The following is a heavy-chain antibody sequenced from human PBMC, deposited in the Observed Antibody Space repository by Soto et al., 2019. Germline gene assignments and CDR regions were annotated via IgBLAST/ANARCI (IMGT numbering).Heavy chain of an antibody. Sequence: ASVKVSCKASGYTFINYYMHWVRQAPGQGFEWMGRISPKSGGTNYAQKFQGRVRMTWDTSLKTVYMELSSLRSEDTAVYYCARDFTHFKQWLVPYYYYGMDVWGQGTTVTVSS. CDR1: GYTFINYY. CDR3: ARDFTHFKQWLVPYYYYGMDV. V-gene: IGHV1-2*02. D-gene: IGHD6-19*01. CDR2: ISPKSGGT. J-gene: IGHJ6*02.